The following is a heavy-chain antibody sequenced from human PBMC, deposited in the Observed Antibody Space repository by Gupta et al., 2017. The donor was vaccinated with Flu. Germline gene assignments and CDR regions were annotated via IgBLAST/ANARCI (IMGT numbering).Heavy chain of an antibody. V-gene: IGHV4-34*01. CDR1: GGSFSGYY. Sequence: QVQLQQWGAGLLKPSATLSLTCAVYGGSFSGYYWSWIRQPPGKGLEWIGEINHSGSTNYNPSLKSRVTISVDTSKNQFSLKLSSVTAADTAVYYCASGVTSYYFDYWGQGTLVTVSS. CDR2: INHSGST. D-gene: IGHD5-18*01. J-gene: IGHJ4*02. CDR3: ASGVTSYYFDY.